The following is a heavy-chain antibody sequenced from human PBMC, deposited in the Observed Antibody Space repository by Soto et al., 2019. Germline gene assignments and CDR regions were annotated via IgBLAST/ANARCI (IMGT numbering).Heavy chain of an antibody. CDR2: ISYDGSNK. Sequence: GGSLRLSCAASGFTFSSYAMHWVRRAPGKGLEWVAVISYDGSNKYYADSVKGRFTISRDNSKNTLYLQMNSLRAEDTAVYYCARAKPHDSDYWGQGTLVTVSS. V-gene: IGHV3-30-3*01. CDR1: GFTFSSYA. CDR3: ARAKPHDSDY. J-gene: IGHJ4*02. D-gene: IGHD3-22*01.